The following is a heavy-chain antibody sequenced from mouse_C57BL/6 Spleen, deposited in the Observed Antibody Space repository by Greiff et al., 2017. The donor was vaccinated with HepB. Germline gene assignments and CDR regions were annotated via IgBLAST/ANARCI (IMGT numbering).Heavy chain of an antibody. V-gene: IGHV1-82*01. Sequence: QVQLQQSGPELVKPGASVKISCKASGYAFSSSWMNWVKQRPGKGLEWIGRIYPGDGDTNYNGKFKGKATLTADKSSSTAYMQLSSLTSEDSAVYFCARAYSNYFNGDPFDYWGQGTTLTVSS. CDR2: IYPGDGDT. D-gene: IGHD2-5*01. CDR1: GYAFSSSW. CDR3: ARAYSNYFNGDPFDY. J-gene: IGHJ2*01.